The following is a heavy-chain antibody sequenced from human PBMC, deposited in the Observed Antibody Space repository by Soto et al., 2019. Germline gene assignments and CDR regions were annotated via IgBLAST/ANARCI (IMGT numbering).Heavy chain of an antibody. D-gene: IGHD2-21*01. J-gene: IGHJ4*02. Sequence: QPGGSLRLSCAGSGFTFNDHTMHWVRQVPGRGLEWVSLITWDGGSTFYADSVKGRFTISRDNSKNFVYLQMNSLRTEDTAFYYCAKEKFRTFDYWGQGALVTVSS. CDR1: GFTFNDHT. CDR2: ITWDGGST. CDR3: AKEKFRTFDY. V-gene: IGHV3-43*01.